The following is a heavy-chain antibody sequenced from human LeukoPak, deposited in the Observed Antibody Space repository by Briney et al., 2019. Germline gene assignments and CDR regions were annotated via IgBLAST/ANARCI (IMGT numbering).Heavy chain of an antibody. CDR3: AREEYSGAYFDY. CDR2: ISYDGSNK. J-gene: IGHJ4*02. Sequence: GGSLRLSCAASGFTFSSYAMHWVRQAPGKGLEWVAVISYDGSNKYYADSVKGRFTISRDNSKNTLYLQMNSLRAEDTAVYYCAREEYSGAYFDYWGQGTLVTVSS. D-gene: IGHD6-6*01. V-gene: IGHV3-30-3*01. CDR1: GFTFSSYA.